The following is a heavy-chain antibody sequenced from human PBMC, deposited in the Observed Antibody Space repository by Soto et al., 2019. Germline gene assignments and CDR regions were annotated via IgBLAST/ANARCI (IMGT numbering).Heavy chain of an antibody. V-gene: IGHV4-59*01. D-gene: IGHD3-3*01. CDR2: SHYSGST. CDR1: GGSISSYY. J-gene: IGHJ4*02. Sequence: QVQLQESGPGLVKPSETLSLTCTVSGGSISSYYWSWIRQPPGKGLEWIGYSHYSGSTNYNPSLKSRVTILVDTSQNQFSLKPSSVTAADTAVYYCARKWSGLDYWGQGTLVTVSS. CDR3: ARKWSGLDY.